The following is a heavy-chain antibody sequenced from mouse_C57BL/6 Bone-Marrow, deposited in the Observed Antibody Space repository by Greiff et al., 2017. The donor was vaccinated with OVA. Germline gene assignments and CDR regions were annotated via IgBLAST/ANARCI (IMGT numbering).Heavy chain of an antibody. CDR3: ARDGYDYDEGWYFDV. J-gene: IGHJ1*03. CDR2: IDPSDSYT. CDR1: GYTFTSYW. Sequence: QVQLQQPGAELVKPGASVKLSCKASGYTFTSYWMQWVKQRPGQGLEWIGEIDPSDSYTNYNQKFKRKATLTVDTSSSTAYMQLSTLTSEDSAVYYCARDGYDYDEGWYFDVWGTGTTVTVSS. D-gene: IGHD2-4*01. V-gene: IGHV1-50*01.